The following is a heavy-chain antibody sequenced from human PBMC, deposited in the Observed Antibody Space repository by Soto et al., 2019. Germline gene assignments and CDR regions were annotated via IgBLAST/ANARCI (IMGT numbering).Heavy chain of an antibody. CDR3: ARGNRNYFYGTDV. CDR1: GFTFSSYG. Sequence: GGSLRLSCAASGFTFSSYGMHWVRQAPGKGLEWVAVIWYDGSNKYYADSVKGRFTISRDNSKNMVYLQMNSLRAEDTAVYYCARGNRNYFYGTDVWGQGTTVTVSS. J-gene: IGHJ6*02. CDR2: IWYDGSNK. V-gene: IGHV3-33*01.